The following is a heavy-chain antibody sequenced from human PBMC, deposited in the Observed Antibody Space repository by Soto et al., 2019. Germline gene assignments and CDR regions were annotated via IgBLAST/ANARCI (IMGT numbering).Heavy chain of an antibody. CDR3: ARGEDSSSWADAYYFDY. CDR2: IIPIFGTA. Sequence: QVQLVQSGAEVKKTGSSVKVSCKASGGTFSSYAISWVRQAPGQGLEWMGGIIPIFGTANYAQKFQGRVTITADESTSTAYMELSSLRSEDTAVYYCARGEDSSSWADAYYFDYWGQGTLVTVSS. J-gene: IGHJ4*02. CDR1: GGTFSSYA. D-gene: IGHD6-13*01. V-gene: IGHV1-69*01.